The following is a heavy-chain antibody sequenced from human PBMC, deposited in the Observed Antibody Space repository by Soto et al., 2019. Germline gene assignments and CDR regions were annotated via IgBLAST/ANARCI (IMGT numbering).Heavy chain of an antibody. CDR2: IGTAGDT. CDR1: GFTFSSYD. J-gene: IGHJ6*03. Sequence: GGSLRLSCAASGFTFSSYDMHWVRQATGKGLEWVSAIGTAGDTYYPGSVKGRFTISRENAKNSLYLQMNSLRAGETAVYYCARAVVVVPAASHGPEYYYYYMDVWGKGTTVTVSS. V-gene: IGHV3-13*01. D-gene: IGHD2-2*01. CDR3: ARAVVVVPAASHGPEYYYYYMDV.